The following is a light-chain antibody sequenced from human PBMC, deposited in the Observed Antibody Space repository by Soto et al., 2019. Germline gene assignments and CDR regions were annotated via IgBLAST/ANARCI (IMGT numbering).Light chain of an antibody. V-gene: IGKV3-20*01. Sequence: EIVLTQSPGTLSLSTGERATLSCRASQSVSSSYLAWYQQKPGQAPRLLIYGASSRATGIPDRFSGSGSGTDFTLTISRLEPEDFAVYYCQQYGSSLLTFGPGTKVDIK. CDR3: QQYGSSLLT. J-gene: IGKJ3*01. CDR2: GAS. CDR1: QSVSSSY.